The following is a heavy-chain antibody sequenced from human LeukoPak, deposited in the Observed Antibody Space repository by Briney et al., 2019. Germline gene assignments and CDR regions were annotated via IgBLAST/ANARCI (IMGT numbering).Heavy chain of an antibody. CDR2: ISGSGGST. Sequence: GGSLRLSCAASGFTFSSYAMSWVRQAPGKGLEWVSAISGSGGSTYYADSVKGRFTISRGNSKNTLYLQMNSLRAEDTAVYYCAKEEDYYDSSGQVYWGQGTLVTVSS. V-gene: IGHV3-23*01. CDR3: AKEEDYYDSSGQVY. CDR1: GFTFSSYA. J-gene: IGHJ4*02. D-gene: IGHD3-22*01.